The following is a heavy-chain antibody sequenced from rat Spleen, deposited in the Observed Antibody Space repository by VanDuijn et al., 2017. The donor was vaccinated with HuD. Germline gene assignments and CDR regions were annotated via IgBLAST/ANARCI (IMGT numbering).Heavy chain of an antibody. D-gene: IGHD1-12*01. CDR1: GFSLLSYA. CDR3: GRSDYASPYYFDY. J-gene: IGHJ2*01. V-gene: IGHV2S61*01. Sequence: QVQLKESGPGLVQPSQTLSLTCTVSGFSLLSYAVNWVRPPPGKGLEWMGVIWGKGNANYNSVLKSRLSISRDTSKSQVFLKMNNLQTEDTAMYFCGRSDYASPYYFDYWGQGVMVTVSS. CDR2: IWGKGNA.